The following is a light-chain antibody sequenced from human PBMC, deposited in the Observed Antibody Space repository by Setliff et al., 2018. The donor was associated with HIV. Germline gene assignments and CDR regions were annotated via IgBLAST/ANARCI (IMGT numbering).Light chain of an antibody. CDR1: SSNIGSNT. V-gene: IGLV1-44*01. J-gene: IGLJ1*01. CDR3: AAWDDRLNGYV. Sequence: QSALTQPPSASGTPGQRVTISCSGGSSNIGSNTVNWYQQLPGTAPKVLIYSNNQRPSGVPDRFSGSKSGTSASLAISGLQSDDESDYYCAAWDDRLNGYVFGTGTKV. CDR2: SNN.